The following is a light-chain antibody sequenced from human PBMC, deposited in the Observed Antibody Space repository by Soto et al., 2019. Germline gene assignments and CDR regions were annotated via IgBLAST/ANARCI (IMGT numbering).Light chain of an antibody. V-gene: IGKV3D-15*02. CDR2: AAS. J-gene: IGKJ1*01. Sequence: ETVMMQSPVTLSVSQGDTGTLSCRASQRVSRHLAWYQTKPGQAPRLLIYAASTRATGIPVRFSGSESWTDFTLTISRLEPEDFAVYYCQQYISSPLTFCQGTKVDI. CDR1: QRVSRH. CDR3: QQYISSPLT.